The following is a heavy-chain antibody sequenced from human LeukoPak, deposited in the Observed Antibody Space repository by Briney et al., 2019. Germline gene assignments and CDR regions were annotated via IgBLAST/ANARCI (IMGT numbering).Heavy chain of an antibody. CDR3: ARLNYYDSSGYYNSPLGFDY. V-gene: IGHV4-4*09. Sequence: SETLSLTCTVSGGSISSYYWSWIRQPPGKGLEWIGYIYTSGSTNYNPSLKSRVTISVDTSKNQFSLKLSSVTAADTAVYYCARLNYYDSSGYYNSPLGFDYWGQGTLVTVSS. D-gene: IGHD3-22*01. CDR2: IYTSGST. J-gene: IGHJ4*02. CDR1: GGSISSYY.